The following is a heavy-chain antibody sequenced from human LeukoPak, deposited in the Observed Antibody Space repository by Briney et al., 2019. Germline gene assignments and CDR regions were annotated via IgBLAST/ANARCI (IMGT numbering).Heavy chain of an antibody. CDR1: GFTFSSYS. V-gene: IGHV3-21*01. D-gene: IGHD3-3*01. CDR2: ISSSSSYI. Sequence: GGSLRLSCAASGFTFSSYSMNWVRQAPGKGLEWVSSISSSSSYIYYADSVKGRFTISRDNAKNSLHLQMNSLRAEDTAVYYCARDITIFGVVILDYWGQGTLVTVSS. CDR3: ARDITIFGVVILDY. J-gene: IGHJ4*02.